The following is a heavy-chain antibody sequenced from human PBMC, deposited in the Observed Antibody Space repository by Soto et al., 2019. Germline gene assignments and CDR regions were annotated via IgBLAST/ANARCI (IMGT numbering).Heavy chain of an antibody. J-gene: IGHJ5*02. Sequence: QVQLVQSGAEVKKPGASVKVSCKASGYSFTSYYIHWVRQAPGQGLEWMGIINPSSSTTYAQKFQGRVTITRDTSTSAVYMELSSLRSEDTAVYYCARVGCSGGSCYAVDAWGQGTLVTVSS. CDR3: ARVGCSGGSCYAVDA. D-gene: IGHD2-15*01. V-gene: IGHV1-46*01. CDR2: INPSSST. CDR1: GYSFTSYY.